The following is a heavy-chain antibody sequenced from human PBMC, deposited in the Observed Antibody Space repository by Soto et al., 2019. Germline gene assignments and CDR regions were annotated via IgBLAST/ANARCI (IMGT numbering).Heavy chain of an antibody. J-gene: IGHJ4*02. CDR1: SGSFSGYY. D-gene: IGHD6-6*01. CDR2: ISQSGNT. V-gene: IGHV4-34*01. CDR3: ARAPKVSGSSQTRPDF. Sequence: SETLSLTCSIYSGSFSGYYWSWIRQPPGKGLEWIGEISQSGNTNYSPPLKSRVSISIDTSKKQFSLNLASVSAAATAVYYCARAPKVSGSSQTRPDFWGQGTLVTVSS.